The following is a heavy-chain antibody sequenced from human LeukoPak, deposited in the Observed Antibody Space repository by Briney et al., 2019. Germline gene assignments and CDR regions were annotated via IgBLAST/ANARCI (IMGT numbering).Heavy chain of an antibody. CDR1: GFTFSSYS. D-gene: IGHD2-2*01. Sequence: GGSLRLSCAASGFTFSSYSMNWVREAPGKGLEWVSSISSSSSYIYYADSVKGRFTISRDNAKNSLYLQMNSLRAEDTAVYYCARDDVVPAAHEPRFDYWGQGTLVTVSS. CDR2: ISSSSSYI. V-gene: IGHV3-21*01. J-gene: IGHJ4*02. CDR3: ARDDVVPAAHEPRFDY.